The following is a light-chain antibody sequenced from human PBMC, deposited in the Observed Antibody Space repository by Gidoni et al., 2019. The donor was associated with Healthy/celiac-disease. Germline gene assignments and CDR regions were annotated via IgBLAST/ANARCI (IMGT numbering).Light chain of an antibody. CDR2: DDS. CDR1: NIGSKS. Sequence: SYVLTQPPSVPVAPGPTARITCGGNNIGSKSVHWYQQKPGQAPVLVVYDDSDRPSGIPERFSGSNSGNTATLTISRVEAGDEADYYCQVWDSSSDLVVFGGGTKLTVL. V-gene: IGLV3-21*02. J-gene: IGLJ2*01. CDR3: QVWDSSSDLVV.